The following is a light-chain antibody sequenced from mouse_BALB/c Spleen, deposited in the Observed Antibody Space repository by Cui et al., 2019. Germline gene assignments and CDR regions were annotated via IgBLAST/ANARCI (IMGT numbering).Light chain of an antibody. J-gene: IGKJ4*01. CDR3: KQLVEYPFT. CDR2: LMS. V-gene: IGKV2-112*01. Sequence: DIVITQDEHSTTVTSGESVAISLRSSKSLLYKDGKTYLNWLLQRPGQSPQLLIYLMSTRASGVSDRFSGSGSGTDFTLEISRVKAEDVGVYYCKQLVEYPFTFGSGTKWEIK. CDR1: KSLLYKDGKTY.